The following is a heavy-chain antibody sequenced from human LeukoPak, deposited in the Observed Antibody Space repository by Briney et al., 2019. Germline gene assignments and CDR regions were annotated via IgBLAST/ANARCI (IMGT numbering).Heavy chain of an antibody. J-gene: IGHJ4*02. V-gene: IGHV4-4*02. CDR1: GAALTSNYW. D-gene: IGHD4-17*01. CDR2: IYHSGST. Sequence: SGTLSLTCAVSGAALTSNYWWSCVRQPPGKGLEWIGEIYHSGSTNYNPSLKSRVTISVDKSKNQFSLKLSSLTAAEPPVYHCARGQQKLYVDSVLNFDYWGQGTLVTVSS. CDR3: ARGQQKLYVDSVLNFDY.